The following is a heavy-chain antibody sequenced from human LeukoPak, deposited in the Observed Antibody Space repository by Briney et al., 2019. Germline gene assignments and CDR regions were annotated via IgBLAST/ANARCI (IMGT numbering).Heavy chain of an antibody. CDR2: IYHSGST. J-gene: IGHJ4*02. Sequence: SETLSLTCTVSGYSISSGYYWGWIRQPPGKGLEWIGSIYHSGSTYYNPSLKSRVTISVDTSKNQFSLKLSSVTAADTAVYYCARVGMEWLQEDWGQGTLVTVSS. V-gene: IGHV4-38-2*02. CDR1: GYSISSGYY. CDR3: ARVGMEWLQED. D-gene: IGHD3-3*01.